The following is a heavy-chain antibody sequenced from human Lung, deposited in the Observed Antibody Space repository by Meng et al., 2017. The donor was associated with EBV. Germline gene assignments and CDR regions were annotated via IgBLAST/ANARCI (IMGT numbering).Heavy chain of an antibody. Sequence: QAQLVQSGGEVKKPRASVKVSCKASGYTFTNYGITWVRHAPGQGLEWMGWINAYNGDTNYAQTLQGRVTMTTDTSTSTAYMELRSLRSDDTAVYYCARVEVGITSGDYWGQGTLVTVSS. CDR2: INAYNGDT. CDR1: GYTFTNYG. J-gene: IGHJ4*02. D-gene: IGHD1-26*01. V-gene: IGHV1-18*01. CDR3: ARVEVGITSGDY.